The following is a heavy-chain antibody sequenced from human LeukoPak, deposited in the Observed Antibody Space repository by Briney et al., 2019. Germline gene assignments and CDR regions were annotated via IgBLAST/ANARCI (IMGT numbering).Heavy chain of an antibody. D-gene: IGHD4-23*01. J-gene: IGHJ4*02. V-gene: IGHV4-34*01. Sequence: SETLSLTCAVYGGSFSGYYWSWISQPPGKGLEWIGEINHSGSTNYNPSLKSRVTISVDTSKNQFSLKLSSVTAADTAVYYCARGRHGGNSFLDYWGQGTLVTVSS. CDR3: ARGRHGGNSFLDY. CDR2: INHSGST. CDR1: GGSFSGYY.